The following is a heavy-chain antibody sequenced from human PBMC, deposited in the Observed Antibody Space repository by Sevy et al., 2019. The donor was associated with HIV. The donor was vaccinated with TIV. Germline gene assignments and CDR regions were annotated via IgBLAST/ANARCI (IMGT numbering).Heavy chain of an antibody. V-gene: IGHV4-34*01. D-gene: IGHD4-4*01. Sequence: SETLSLTCAVYSGSFSAYYWSWIRQPPGKGLEWLGEINHSGSTNYNPSLKSRVTISLHTSKNQFSLKLTSVTAADTAVACCARGVTVTTVPYYFDYWGQGTLVTVSS. J-gene: IGHJ4*02. CDR1: SGSFSAYY. CDR2: INHSGST. CDR3: ARGVTVTTVPYYFDY.